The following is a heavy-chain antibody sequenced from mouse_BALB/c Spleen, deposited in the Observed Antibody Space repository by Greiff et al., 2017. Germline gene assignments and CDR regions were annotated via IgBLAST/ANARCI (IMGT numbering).Heavy chain of an antibody. D-gene: IGHD2-3*01. V-gene: IGHV2-6-5*01. CDR3: AKIYDGYYDYFDY. CDR1: GFSLTDYG. CDR2: IWGGGST. J-gene: IGHJ2*01. Sequence: VQGVESGPGLVAPSQSLSITCTVSGFSLTDYGVSWIRQPPGKGLEWLGVIWGGGSTYYNSALKSRLSISKDNSKSQVFLKMNSLQTDDTAMYYCAKIYDGYYDYFDYWGQGTTLTVSS.